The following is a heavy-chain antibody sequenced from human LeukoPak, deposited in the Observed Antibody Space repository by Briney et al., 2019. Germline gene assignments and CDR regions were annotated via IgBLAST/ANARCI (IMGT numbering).Heavy chain of an antibody. Sequence: GGSLRLSCAASGFTVSSNYMSWVRQAPGKGLKWVSVIYSGGSTYYADSVKGRFTISRDNSKNTLYLQMNSLRAEDTAVYYCARGGDSSTDNWFDPWGQGTLVTVSS. CDR1: GFTVSSNY. V-gene: IGHV3-66*01. D-gene: IGHD6-13*01. CDR2: IYSGGST. J-gene: IGHJ5*02. CDR3: ARGGDSSTDNWFDP.